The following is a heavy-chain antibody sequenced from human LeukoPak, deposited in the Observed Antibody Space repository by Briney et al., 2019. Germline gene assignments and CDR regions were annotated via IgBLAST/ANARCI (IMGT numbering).Heavy chain of an antibody. J-gene: IGHJ4*02. CDR2: IYYSGST. CDR3: ARNRYSSGWIDY. V-gene: IGHV4-59*01. D-gene: IGHD6-19*01. CDR1: GGSISSYY. Sequence: SETLSLTCTVSGGSISSYYWSWIRQPPGKGLEWIGYIYYSGSTNYNPSLKSRVTISVDTSKNQFSLKLSSVTAADTAVYYCARNRYSSGWIDYWGQGTLVTVSS.